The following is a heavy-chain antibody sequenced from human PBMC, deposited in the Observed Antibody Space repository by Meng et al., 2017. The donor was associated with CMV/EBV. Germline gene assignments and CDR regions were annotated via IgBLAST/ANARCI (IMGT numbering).Heavy chain of an antibody. J-gene: IGHJ6*02. CDR2: ISSSGSTI. CDR1: GFTFSSYE. V-gene: IGHV3-48*03. CDR3: AREYCSGGSCYSAYYYGMDV. D-gene: IGHD2-15*01. Sequence: GESLKISCAASGFTFSSYEMNWVRQAPGKGLEWVSYISSSGSTIYYADSVKGRFTISRDNAKNSLYLQMNSLRAEDTAVYYCAREYCSGGSCYSAYYYGMDVWGQGTTGTVSS.